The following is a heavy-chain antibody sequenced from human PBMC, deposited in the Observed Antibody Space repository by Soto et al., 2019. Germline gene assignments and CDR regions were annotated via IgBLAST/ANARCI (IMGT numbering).Heavy chain of an antibody. V-gene: IGHV1-18*01. CDR3: ARISARLNAFDV. CDR2: ITPYNGNT. CDR1: KYLFGAFG. D-gene: IGHD3-16*01. Sequence: QVQLVQSGAEVKNPGASVKVSCQDSKYLFGAFGLSWVRQAPGQGLEWMGWITPYNGNTHYAEKFQDRVTMTADKSTPIAYMDVRLLTSDATAVYFCARISARLNAFDVWGEGTVDSVSS. J-gene: IGHJ3*01.